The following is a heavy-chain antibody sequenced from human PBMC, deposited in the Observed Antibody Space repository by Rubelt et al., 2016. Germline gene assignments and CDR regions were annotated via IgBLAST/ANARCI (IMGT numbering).Heavy chain of an antibody. Sequence: QVQLVQSGAEVKKPGASVKVSCKASGYTFTSYAMHWVRQAPGQRLEWMGWINAGNGNTKYSQKFQGRVTMTTDTSTSTAYRELRSLRSDDTAVYYCARDGAFPLGSGFEKRSDYWGQGTLVTVSS. D-gene: IGHD3-10*01. CDR3: ARDGAFPLGSGFEKRSDY. CDR1: GYTFTSYA. V-gene: IGHV1-3*01. CDR2: INAGNGNT. J-gene: IGHJ4*02.